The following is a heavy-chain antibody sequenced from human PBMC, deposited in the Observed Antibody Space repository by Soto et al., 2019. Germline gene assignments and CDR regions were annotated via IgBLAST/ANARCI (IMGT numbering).Heavy chain of an antibody. CDR1: GFTFSSYG. J-gene: IGHJ4*02. Sequence: GGSLRLSCAASGFTFSSYGMHWVRQAPGKGLEWVAVISYDGSNKYYAGSVKGRFTISRDNSKNTLYLQMNSLRAEDTAVYYCAKDQEMAAWGQGTLVTVSS. D-gene: IGHD2-15*01. CDR3: AKDQEMAA. CDR2: ISYDGSNK. V-gene: IGHV3-30*18.